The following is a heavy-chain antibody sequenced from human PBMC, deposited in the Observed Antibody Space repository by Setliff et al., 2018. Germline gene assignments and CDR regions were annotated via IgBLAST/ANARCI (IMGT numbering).Heavy chain of an antibody. D-gene: IGHD3-10*01. J-gene: IGHJ1*01. CDR1: NGSVSTTSHY. CDR3: ARVDFTMLQGVLGH. V-gene: IGHV4-39*07. Sequence: SETLSLTCTVSNGSVSTTSHYWGWVRQPPGKGLEWIGSVYYRGYTYYSPSLESRVAISVDTSKNQFSLKVNSVTAADTAVYYCARVDFTMLQGVLGHWGQGTLVTVSS. CDR2: VYYRGYT.